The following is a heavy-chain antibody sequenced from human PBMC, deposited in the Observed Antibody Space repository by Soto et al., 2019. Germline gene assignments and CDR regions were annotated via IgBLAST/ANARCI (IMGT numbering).Heavy chain of an antibody. V-gene: IGHV3-23*01. J-gene: IGHJ4*02. CDR1: GFTFINYA. Sequence: GWSMRLACAASGFTFINYAMSWGRQSPGKGLEWVSAFSGSGDTTFYADSVKGRFTVSRDNSKKTLYLQLNSLRDEDTAVYYCARDAGELPVVTVGVFVFWGRGTLVTVSS. D-gene: IGHD3-22*01. CDR2: FSGSGDTT. CDR3: ARDAGELPVVTVGVFVF.